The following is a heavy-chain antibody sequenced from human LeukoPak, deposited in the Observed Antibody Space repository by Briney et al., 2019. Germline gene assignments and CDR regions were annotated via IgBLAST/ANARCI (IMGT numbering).Heavy chain of an antibody. CDR2: INNDGSST. CDR1: GFSFSTYW. CDR3: VRETMTAPGN. D-gene: IGHD2-21*02. V-gene: IGHV3-74*01. Sequence: PGGSLRLSCAASGFSFSTYWMHWVRQAPGEGLVWVCRINNDGSSTSYADSVKGRFTISRDNAKNTLYLQMNSLRAEDTAVYYCVRETMTAPGNWGQGTLVTVSS. J-gene: IGHJ4*02.